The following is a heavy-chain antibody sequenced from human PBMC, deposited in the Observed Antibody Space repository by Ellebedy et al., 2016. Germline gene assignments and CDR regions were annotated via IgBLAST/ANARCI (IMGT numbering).Heavy chain of an antibody. Sequence: ASVQVSCKASGYTFSKFGVTWVRQAPGRGLEWMGWISSFGDNTHYTQIFQDRVVMTADSSTETAYMELKRLTTDDTAIYYCARVESRSDFFDFWGQGSLVTVSS. CDR1: GYTFSKFG. J-gene: IGHJ4*02. V-gene: IGHV1-18*01. D-gene: IGHD3-3*01. CDR2: ISSFGDNT. CDR3: ARVESRSDFFDF.